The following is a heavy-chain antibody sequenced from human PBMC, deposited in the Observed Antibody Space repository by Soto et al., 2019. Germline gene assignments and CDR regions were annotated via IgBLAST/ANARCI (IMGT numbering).Heavy chain of an antibody. J-gene: IGHJ6*03. D-gene: IGHD3-10*01. CDR1: GFTFSSYS. Sequence: GGSLRLSCAASGFTFSSYSMNWVRQAPGKGLEWVSYISSSSSTIYYADSVKGRFTISRDNAKNSLYLQMNSLRAEDTAVYYCARDGSGIDLYYYYYYMDVWRKGTTVTVSS. V-gene: IGHV3-48*01. CDR3: ARDGSGIDLYYYYYYMDV. CDR2: ISSSSSTI.